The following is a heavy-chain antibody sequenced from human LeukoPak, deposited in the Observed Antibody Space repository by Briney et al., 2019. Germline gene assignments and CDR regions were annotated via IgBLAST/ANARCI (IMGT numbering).Heavy chain of an antibody. CDR1: GFTFSSYS. CDR2: ISSSSSYI. D-gene: IGHD6-19*01. CDR3: AKEFGYSSGFDAFDI. J-gene: IGHJ3*02. V-gene: IGHV3-21*04. Sequence: PGGSLRLACEASGFTFSSYSMNWVRQAPGKGLEWVSSISSSSSYICYADSVKGRFTISRDNAKNSLYLQMNSLRAEDTAVYYCAKEFGYSSGFDAFDIWGQGTMVTVSS.